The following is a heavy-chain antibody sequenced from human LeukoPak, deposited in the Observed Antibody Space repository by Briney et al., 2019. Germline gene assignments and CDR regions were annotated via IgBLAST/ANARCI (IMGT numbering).Heavy chain of an antibody. Sequence: PGGSLRLSCAASGLTFADYTMHWVRQAPGKGLEWVSLISRNGVATKYADSVRGRFTISRDNAKNTLYLQMNSLRAEDTAVYYCARVEIAAAGPRGYYYYMDVWGKGTTVTVSS. V-gene: IGHV3-43*01. CDR1: GLTFADYT. CDR2: ISRNGVAT. J-gene: IGHJ6*03. CDR3: ARVEIAAAGPRGYYYYMDV. D-gene: IGHD6-13*01.